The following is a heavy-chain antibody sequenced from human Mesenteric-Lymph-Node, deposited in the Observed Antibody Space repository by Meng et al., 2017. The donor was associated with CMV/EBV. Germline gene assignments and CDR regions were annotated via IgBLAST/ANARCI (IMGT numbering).Heavy chain of an antibody. V-gene: IGHV3-33*08. Sequence: SGVTLSDYYMSWIRQAPGKGLEWVAVIWYDGANKYYADSVKGRFASSRDNSKNTLYLQMNSLRAEDTAVYYCAKASESSSPWIPDYWGQGTLVTVSS. CDR3: AKASESSSPWIPDY. J-gene: IGHJ4*02. D-gene: IGHD6-6*01. CDR2: IWYDGANK. CDR1: GVTLSDYY.